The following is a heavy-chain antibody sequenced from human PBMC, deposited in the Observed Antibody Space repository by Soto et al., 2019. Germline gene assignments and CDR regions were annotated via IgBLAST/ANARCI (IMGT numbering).Heavy chain of an antibody. CDR3: AREDSIIIPAVSDF. CDR2: ISKSDYT. CDR1: GFAFNNYG. J-gene: IGHJ4*02. D-gene: IGHD2-2*01. V-gene: IGHV3-21*01. Sequence: GGSLRLSCTVSGFAFNNYGIIWVRQAPGKGLEWVSSISKSDYTYYSDSVKGRFTISRDNAKNSVSLQMNTLRVEDTAVYYCAREDSIIIPAVSDFWGQGTLVTVSS.